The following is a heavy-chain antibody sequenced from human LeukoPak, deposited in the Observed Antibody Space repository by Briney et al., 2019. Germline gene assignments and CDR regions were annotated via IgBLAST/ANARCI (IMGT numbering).Heavy chain of an antibody. D-gene: IGHD2-2*01. Sequence: GGSLRPSCAASGFTFSSYGMHWVRQAPGKGLEWVAFIRYDGSNKYYADSVKGRFTISRDNSKNTLYLQMNSLRAEDTAVYYCAKTVVPAAIPTGNVFREIENNWFDPWGQGTLVTVSA. CDR2: IRYDGSNK. CDR1: GFTFSSYG. V-gene: IGHV3-30*02. J-gene: IGHJ5*02. CDR3: AKTVVPAAIPTGNVFREIENNWFDP.